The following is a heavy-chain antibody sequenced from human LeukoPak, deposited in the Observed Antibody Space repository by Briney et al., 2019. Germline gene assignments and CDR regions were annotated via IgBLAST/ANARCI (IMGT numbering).Heavy chain of an antibody. CDR1: GFTFSTYW. J-gene: IGHJ4*02. CDR2: IKHDGSEK. Sequence: GGSLRLSCAASGFTFSTYWMSWVRQAPGKGLEWVANIKHDGSEKYYVDSVKGRLTISRDNARNTLYLQMNNLRADDTAVYYCARSGSYYDSSGYYFDYWGQGPLVTVSS. D-gene: IGHD3-22*01. CDR3: ARSGSYYDSSGYYFDY. V-gene: IGHV3-7*01.